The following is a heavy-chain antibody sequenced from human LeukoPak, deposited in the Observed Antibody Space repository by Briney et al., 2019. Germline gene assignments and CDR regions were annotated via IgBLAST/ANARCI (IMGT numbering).Heavy chain of an antibody. CDR3: ATGAMVGAPKNYFDS. J-gene: IGHJ4*02. Sequence: GGSLRLSCAASGFTFSTYAIHWVRQAPGKGLEWVALISDDGRKTYYADSVKDRFTISRDNSKKTLYLQMGSLRPEDTATYYCATGAMVGAPKNYFDSWGQGTLVTVSS. D-gene: IGHD4/OR15-4a*01. CDR1: GFTFSTYA. CDR2: ISDDGRKT. V-gene: IGHV3-30*04.